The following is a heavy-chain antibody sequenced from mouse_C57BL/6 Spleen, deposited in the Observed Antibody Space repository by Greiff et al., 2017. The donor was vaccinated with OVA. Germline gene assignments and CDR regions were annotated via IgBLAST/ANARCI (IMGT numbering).Heavy chain of an antibody. V-gene: IGHV1-7*01. CDR2: INPSSGYT. J-gene: IGHJ4*01. Sequence: VKLMESGAELAKPGASVKLSCKASGYTFTSYWMHWVKQRPGQGLAWIGYINPSSGYTKYNQKFKDQATLTADKSSSTAYMQLSSLTYEDSAVYYCARDSSGYYAMDDWGQGTSVTVSS. D-gene: IGHD3-2*02. CDR3: ARDSSGYYAMDD. CDR1: GYTFTSYW.